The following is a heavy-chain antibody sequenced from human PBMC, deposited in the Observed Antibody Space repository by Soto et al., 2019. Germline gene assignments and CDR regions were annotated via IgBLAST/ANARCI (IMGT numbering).Heavy chain of an antibody. Sequence: SATLSLTCTVSGGSMSSYYWTWIRQPAGKGLEWIGRVYSSGGTHYNPSLKSRVTISVDTSKNQFSLRLISVTDADTAVYYCARGQRFSDWFDPWGQGTLVTVSS. J-gene: IGHJ5*02. CDR1: GGSMSSYY. CDR2: VYSSGGT. V-gene: IGHV4-4*07. D-gene: IGHD3-3*01. CDR3: ARGQRFSDWFDP.